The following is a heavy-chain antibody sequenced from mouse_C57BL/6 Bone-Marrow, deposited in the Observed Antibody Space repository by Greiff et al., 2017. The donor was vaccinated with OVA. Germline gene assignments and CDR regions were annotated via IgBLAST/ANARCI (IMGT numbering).Heavy chain of an antibody. V-gene: IGHV5-17*01. J-gene: IGHJ2*01. CDR1: GFTFSDYG. CDR2: ISSGSSTI. CDR3: ARGLLRVYY. Sequence: EVQVVESGGGLVKPGGSLKLSCAASGFTFSDYGMHWVRQAPEKGLEWVAYISSGSSTIYYADTVQGRYTISRDNAKNTLFLQMTSLRSEDTAMYYCARGLLRVYYWGQGTTLTVSS. D-gene: IGHD1-1*01.